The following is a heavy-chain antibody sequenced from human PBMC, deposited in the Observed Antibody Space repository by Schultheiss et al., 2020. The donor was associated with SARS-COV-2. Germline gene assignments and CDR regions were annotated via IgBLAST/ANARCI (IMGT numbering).Heavy chain of an antibody. V-gene: IGHV3-66*02. CDR3: AKEGYYDFWSGFDY. Sequence: GGSLRLSCAASGFTVSSNYMSWVRQAPGKGLEWVSVFYSGGSTYYADSVKGRFTISRDNSKNTLYLQMNSLRAEDTAVYYCAKEGYYDFWSGFDYWGQGTLVTVSS. CDR1: GFTVSSNY. J-gene: IGHJ4*02. D-gene: IGHD3-3*01. CDR2: FYSGGST.